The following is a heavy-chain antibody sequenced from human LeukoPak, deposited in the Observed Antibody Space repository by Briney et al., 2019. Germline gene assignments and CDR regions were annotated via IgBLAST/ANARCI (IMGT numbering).Heavy chain of an antibody. V-gene: IGHV3-30*03. CDR2: ISYDGSNK. J-gene: IGHJ4*02. D-gene: IGHD2-8*02. CDR3: AYYPCTDSTCGFDY. Sequence: GGSLRLSCAASGFTFSSYGMHWVRQAPGKGLEWVAVISYDGSNKYYADSVKGRFTISRDNSKNTLYLQMNSLRAEDTAVYYCAYYPCTDSTCGFDYWGQGTLVTVSS. CDR1: GFTFSSYG.